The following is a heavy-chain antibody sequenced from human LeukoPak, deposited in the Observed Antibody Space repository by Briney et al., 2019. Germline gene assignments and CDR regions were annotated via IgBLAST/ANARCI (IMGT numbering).Heavy chain of an antibody. Sequence: PSETLSLTCGVPGNFISRGYYWAWIRQPPGKGLEWIGSIYNTGSTYYNPSLKSRVTMSIDTSKNQFSLKLSSVTAVDTAVYYCARNTSAWSPLGETQSAPHCFDSWGQGTLVTVSS. J-gene: IGHJ4*02. D-gene: IGHD6-19*01. V-gene: IGHV4-38-2*01. CDR3: ARNTSAWSPLGETQSAPHCFDS. CDR2: IYNTGST. CDR1: GNFISRGYY.